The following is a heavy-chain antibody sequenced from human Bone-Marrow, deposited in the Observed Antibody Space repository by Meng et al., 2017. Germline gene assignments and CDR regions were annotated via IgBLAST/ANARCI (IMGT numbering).Heavy chain of an antibody. CDR3: GRGQAYLVVGYGMRSSNYYGMDV. CDR1: GITLSSYW. V-gene: IGHV3-7*01. CDR2: IKQDGSGK. D-gene: IGHD2-15*01. Sequence: GESLMTSWAASGITLSSYWMSWVRQAPGKGLEWGANIKQDGSGKYYVDSVKCRFTITRDNAKNTLYLQMNSRRDEDTAVYYCGRGQAYLVVGYGMRSSNYYGMDVWGQGTTVTVSS. J-gene: IGHJ6*02.